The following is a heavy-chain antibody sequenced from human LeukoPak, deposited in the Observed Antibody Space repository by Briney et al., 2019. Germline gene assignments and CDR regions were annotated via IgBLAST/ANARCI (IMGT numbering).Heavy chain of an antibody. Sequence: GASVKVSCKASGYTFTSYYMHWVRQAPGQGLEWMGWINPKNGGTNYAQKFQGRVTMTSDTSISTGNMELSRLRYDDTAVYYCAKAYEYGWFDPWGQGTLVTVSS. CDR2: INPKNGGT. V-gene: IGHV1-2*02. CDR3: AKAYEYGWFDP. CDR1: GYTFTSYY. D-gene: IGHD3-16*01. J-gene: IGHJ5*02.